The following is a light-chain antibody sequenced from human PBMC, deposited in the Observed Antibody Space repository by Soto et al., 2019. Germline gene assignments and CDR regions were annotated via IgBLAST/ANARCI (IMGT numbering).Light chain of an antibody. CDR1: SGDIGSYNR. CDR3: SSYTNINTRACV. J-gene: IGLJ1*01. Sequence: SALTQPASVSGSPGQSITISCTGTSGDIGSYNRVSWYQQHPGKAPKLIICEVTDRPSGVSNRFSGSKSGNTASLTISGLQAEDEAEYYCSSYTNINTRACVFGTGTKVTVL. V-gene: IGLV2-14*01. CDR2: EVT.